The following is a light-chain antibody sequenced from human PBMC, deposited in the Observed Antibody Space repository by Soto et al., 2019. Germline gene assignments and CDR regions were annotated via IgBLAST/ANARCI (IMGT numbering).Light chain of an antibody. Sequence: AIQMTQSPSSLSASVGDRVIITCRASQAIRNDLGWYQQKPGKAPKLLIYTASTLQSGVPSRFSGSGSGADFTLTNRSLQPEDSATYYCLHDYSYPRTFGQGNKVEIK. CDR3: LHDYSYPRT. CDR1: QAIRND. CDR2: TAS. V-gene: IGKV1-6*01. J-gene: IGKJ1*01.